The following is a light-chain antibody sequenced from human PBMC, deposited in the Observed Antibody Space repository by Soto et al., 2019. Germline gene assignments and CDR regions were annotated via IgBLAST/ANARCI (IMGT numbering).Light chain of an antibody. V-gene: IGKV1-39*01. CDR3: QQSYSTRFT. J-gene: IGKJ5*01. CDR2: AAS. Sequence: DIPMTQSPSSLSASVGDRFTITCRASQSISGYLNWYQQKPGKAPKLLIYAASSLQSGVPSRFSGSGSGTDFTLTISSLQPEDFATYYCQQSYSTRFTFGQGTRLEI. CDR1: QSISGY.